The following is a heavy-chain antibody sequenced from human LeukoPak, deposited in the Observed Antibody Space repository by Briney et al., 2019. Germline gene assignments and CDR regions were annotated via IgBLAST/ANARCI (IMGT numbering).Heavy chain of an antibody. CDR1: GFTFRSNG. V-gene: IGHV3-33*01. CDR3: ARDPGGWSFDY. Sequence: GRSLRLSCAAPGFTFRSNGMHWVRQAPGKGLEWVAFIWYDGSNKYYADSVKGRFVISRDNSKNTLYLQMNSLRAEDTALYYCARDPGGWSFDYWGQGTLVTVSS. CDR2: IWYDGSNK. J-gene: IGHJ4*02. D-gene: IGHD1-14*01.